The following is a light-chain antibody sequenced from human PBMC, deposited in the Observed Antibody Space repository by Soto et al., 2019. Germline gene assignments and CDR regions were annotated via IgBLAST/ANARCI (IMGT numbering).Light chain of an antibody. J-gene: IGKJ4*01. CDR2: AAS. Sequence: DIQMTQSPSSLYASVGXSVTITCRASQNIATYLNWYQQTPGKAPKLLIYAASTLQSGVPSRFSGSGSGTEFTLTISSLQPEDFATYYCQQLNTYPLTFGGGTKVDIK. CDR3: QQLNTYPLT. CDR1: QNIATY. V-gene: IGKV1-9*01.